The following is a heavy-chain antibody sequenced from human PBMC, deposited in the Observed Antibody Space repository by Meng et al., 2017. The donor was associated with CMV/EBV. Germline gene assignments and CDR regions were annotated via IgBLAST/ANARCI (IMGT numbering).Heavy chain of an antibody. D-gene: IGHD1-26*01. CDR1: GGSISSSSYY. J-gene: IGHJ4*02. CDR2: IYYSGST. V-gene: IGHV4-39*06. CDR3: ASIVGAQDY. Sequence: RLQLQGSGPGLVKPSETLSLTCTVSGGSISSSSYYWGWIRQPPGKGLEWIGSIYYSGSTYYNPSLKSRVTISVDTSKNQFSLKLSSVTAADTAVYYCASIVGAQDYWGQGTLVTVSS.